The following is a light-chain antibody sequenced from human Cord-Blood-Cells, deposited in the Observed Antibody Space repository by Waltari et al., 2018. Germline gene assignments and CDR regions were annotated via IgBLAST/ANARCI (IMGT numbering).Light chain of an antibody. J-gene: IGKJ1*01. CDR1: QSVSGN. Sequence: EIVMTQSPATLSVSPGERAPLACTASQSVSGNLAWYQQKPGQAPRHLIYGASTRATGIPARFSGSGSGTEFTLTISSLQSEDFAVYYCQQYNNWPRTFGQGTKVEIK. V-gene: IGKV3-15*01. CDR2: GAS. CDR3: QQYNNWPRT.